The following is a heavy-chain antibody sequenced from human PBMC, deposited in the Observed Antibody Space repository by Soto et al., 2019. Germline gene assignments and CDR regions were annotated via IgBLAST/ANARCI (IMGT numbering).Heavy chain of an antibody. CDR2: IYWDDDK. CDR3: AHAYGGTSWPNDAFDV. J-gene: IGHJ3*01. Sequence: KESGPTLVKPTQTLTLTCTFSGFSLSADGVGVGWIRQPPGKALEWLALIYWDDDKRYRPSLKSRLTITKDTSKNQVVLTMTNMDPVDTATYYCAHAYGGTSWPNDAFDVWGQGTVVTVSS. CDR1: GFSLSADGVG. D-gene: IGHD2-2*01. V-gene: IGHV2-5*02.